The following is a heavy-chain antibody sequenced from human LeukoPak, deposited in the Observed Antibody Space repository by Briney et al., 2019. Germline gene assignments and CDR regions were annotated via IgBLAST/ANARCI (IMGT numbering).Heavy chain of an antibody. CDR2: ISSSSSYI. CDR3: AIIDLRPPDQKRAFDI. V-gene: IGHV3-21*01. CDR1: GFTFSSYS. J-gene: IGHJ3*02. Sequence: GGSLRLSCAASGFTFSSYSMNWVRQAPGKGLEWVSSISSSSSYIYYADSVKGRFTISRDNAKNSLYLQMNSLRAEDTAVYYCAIIDLRPPDQKRAFDIWGQGTMVTVSS. D-gene: IGHD2/OR15-2a*01.